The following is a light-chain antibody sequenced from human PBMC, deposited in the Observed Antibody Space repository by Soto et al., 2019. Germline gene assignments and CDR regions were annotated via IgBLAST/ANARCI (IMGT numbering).Light chain of an antibody. CDR2: DNN. V-gene: IGLV1-51*01. CDR3: GTWDNSLDAYV. CDR1: TFNIGNNF. J-gene: IGLJ1*01. Sequence: QSVLTQPPSVSAAPGQKVTISCSGSTFNIGNNFVSWYQQLPGTAPKLLIYDNNKRPSGIPDRFSGSKSGTSATLGITGLQTGDEADYYCGTWDNSLDAYVFGAGTKVTVL.